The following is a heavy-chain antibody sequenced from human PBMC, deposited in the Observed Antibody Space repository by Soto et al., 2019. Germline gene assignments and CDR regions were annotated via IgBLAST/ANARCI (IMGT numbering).Heavy chain of an antibody. CDR3: ASPFIAAAGVGMDV. V-gene: IGHV4-34*01. Sequence: SETLSLTCAVYGGSFSGYYWSWIRQPPGKGLEWIGEINHSGSTNYNPSHKSRVTISVDTSKNQFSLKLSSVTAADTTVYYCASPFIAAAGVGMDVWGQGTTVTVSS. J-gene: IGHJ6*02. CDR1: GGSFSGYY. CDR2: INHSGST. D-gene: IGHD6-13*01.